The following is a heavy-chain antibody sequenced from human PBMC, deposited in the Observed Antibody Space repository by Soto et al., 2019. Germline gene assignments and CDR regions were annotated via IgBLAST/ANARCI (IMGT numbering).Heavy chain of an antibody. D-gene: IGHD2-15*01. Sequence: QVQLVESGGGVVQPGRSLRLSCAASGFTFSSYGMHWVRQAPGKGLEWVAVIWYDGSNKYYADSVKGRFTISRDNSKNKLYRQVNSLRAEDTAVYYCARGYCSGSSCPYDTFDIWGQGTMVTVSS. V-gene: IGHV3-33*01. J-gene: IGHJ3*02. CDR3: ARGYCSGSSCPYDTFDI. CDR1: GFTFSSYG. CDR2: IWYDGSNK.